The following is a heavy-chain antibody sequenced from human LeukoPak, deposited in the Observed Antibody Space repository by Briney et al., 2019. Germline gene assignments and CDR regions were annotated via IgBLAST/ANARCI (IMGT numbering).Heavy chain of an antibody. D-gene: IGHD2-2*01. CDR2: ISGSGGST. CDR1: GFTFSSYS. V-gene: IGHV3-23*01. J-gene: IGHJ5*02. CDR3: AKVEVVPAAMNWFDP. Sequence: GGSLRLSCAASGFTFSSYSMNWVRQAPGKGLEWVSAISGSGGSTYYADSVKGRFTISRDNSKNTLYLQMNSLRAEDTAVYYCAKVEVVPAAMNWFDPWGQGTLVTVSS.